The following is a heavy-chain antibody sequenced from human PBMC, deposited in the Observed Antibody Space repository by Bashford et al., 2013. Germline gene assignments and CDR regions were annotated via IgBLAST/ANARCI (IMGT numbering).Heavy chain of an antibody. CDR1: GYTFSNSA. Sequence: VASVKVSCKASGYTFSNSAMQWVRQARGQPLEWIGWIVVGSGDTKYAQKFQERATITRDMSTSTVYMELSSLSSEDTAVYYCARILTSYGYRMPFDYWGRGTLVTVSS. D-gene: IGHD5-18*01. CDR2: IVVGSGDT. J-gene: IGHJ4*02. V-gene: IGHV1-58*02. CDR3: ARILTSYGYRMPFDY.